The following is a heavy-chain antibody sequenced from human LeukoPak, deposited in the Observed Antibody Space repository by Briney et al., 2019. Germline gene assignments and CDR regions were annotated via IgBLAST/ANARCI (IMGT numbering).Heavy chain of an antibody. D-gene: IGHD3-10*01. V-gene: IGHV3-74*01. CDR3: ARVYAVGVSGGHFDY. J-gene: IGHJ4*02. CDR1: GFTFSSYW. Sequence: GGSLRLSCAASGFTFSSYWMHWVRQAPGKGLVWVSRINSDGSSTSYADSVKGRFTISRDNAKNTLYLQMNSLRAEDTAVYYCARVYAVGVSGGHFDYWGQGTLVTVSS. CDR2: INSDGSST.